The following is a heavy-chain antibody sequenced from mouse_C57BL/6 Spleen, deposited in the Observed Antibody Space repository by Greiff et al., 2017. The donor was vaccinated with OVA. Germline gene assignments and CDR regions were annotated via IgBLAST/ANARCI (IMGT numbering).Heavy chain of an antibody. CDR1: GYSFTDYN. CDR2: INPNYGTT. J-gene: IGHJ1*03. V-gene: IGHV1-39*01. Sequence: EVQLQQSGPELVKPGASVKISCKASGYSFTDYNMNWVKQSNGKSLEWIGVINPNYGTTSYNKKFKGKATLTVDQSSSTAYMQLNSLTSEDSAVYYCARYSIPTVVAHWYFDVWGTGTTVTVSS. D-gene: IGHD1-1*01. CDR3: ARYSIPTVVAHWYFDV.